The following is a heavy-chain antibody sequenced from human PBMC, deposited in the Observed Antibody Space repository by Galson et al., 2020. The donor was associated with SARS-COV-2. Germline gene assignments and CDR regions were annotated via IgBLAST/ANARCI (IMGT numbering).Heavy chain of an antibody. V-gene: IGHV4-34*01. Sequence: SETLSLTCAVYGESFSGYYWSWIRQIPGNGLEWIGEIDQSGSVNYSPSLKSRVTISADPSKNQFSLKLRSMTAADRGVYYCARGHYEISMMVIVFTGGAFYFDFWGQGTLVTVSS. CDR2: IDQSGSV. J-gene: IGHJ4*02. CDR3: ARGHYEISMMVIVFTGGAFYFDF. CDR1: GESFSGYY. D-gene: IGHD3-22*01.